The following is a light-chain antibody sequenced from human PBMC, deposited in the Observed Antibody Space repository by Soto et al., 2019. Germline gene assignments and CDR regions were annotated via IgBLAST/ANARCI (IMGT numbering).Light chain of an antibody. CDR3: KSYAGSNTYV. V-gene: IGLV2-8*01. CDR1: KNDIGVYDF. CDR2: EVV. J-gene: IGLJ1*01. Sequence: QSVLTQPPSASGSPGQSVTISCTGTKNDIGVYDFVSWYQHHPGKAPRLIIYEVVQRPSGLPDRFSCSKSGNTASLTVSGLQAADEADYFCKSYAGSNTYVFGSGTKVTVL.